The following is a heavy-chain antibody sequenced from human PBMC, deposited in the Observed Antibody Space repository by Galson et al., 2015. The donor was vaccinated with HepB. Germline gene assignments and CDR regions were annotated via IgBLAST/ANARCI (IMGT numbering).Heavy chain of an antibody. V-gene: IGHV1-8*01. D-gene: IGHD3-22*01. J-gene: IGHJ5*02. CDR1: GYTFTSYG. CDR2: MNPNSGNT. Sequence: SVKVSCKASGYTFTSYGINWVRQATGQGLEWMGWMNPNSGNTGYAQKFQGRVTMTRNTSISTAYMELSSLRSEDTAVYYCARGLEFSDYYDTPNWFDPWGQGTLVTVSS. CDR3: ARGLEFSDYYDTPNWFDP.